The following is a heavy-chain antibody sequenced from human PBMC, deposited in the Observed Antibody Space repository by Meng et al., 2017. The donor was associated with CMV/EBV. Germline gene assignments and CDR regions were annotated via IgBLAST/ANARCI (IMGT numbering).Heavy chain of an antibody. V-gene: IGHV3-72*01. D-gene: IGHD3-3*01. Sequence: SLKISCEASGFTFSDYYMDWVRQAPGKGLEWVGRTRNKANSYTTEYAASVKGRFTISRDDSKNSLYLQMNSLKTEDTAVYYCARSQGDFWSGSDAFDIWGQGTMVTVSS. CDR2: TRNKANSYTT. J-gene: IGHJ3*02. CDR1: GFTFSDYY. CDR3: ARSQGDFWSGSDAFDI.